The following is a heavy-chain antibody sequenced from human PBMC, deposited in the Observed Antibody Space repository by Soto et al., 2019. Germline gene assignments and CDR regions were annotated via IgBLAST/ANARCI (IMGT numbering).Heavy chain of an antibody. Sequence: EVQLMESGGNLVQSGGSLRLSCAASGFTFGGFGMYWFRQAPGKGLEFVSAVDSSGTYTYYEDSVKGRFTISRDNSKNRLYLQVGSLRIEDMAVYYCASSLAGIGQKWLAPWGQGTLVTVSS. CDR3: ASSLAGIGQKWLAP. CDR1: GFTFGGFG. J-gene: IGHJ5*02. CDR2: VDSSGTYT. D-gene: IGHD3-3*02. V-gene: IGHV3-64*07.